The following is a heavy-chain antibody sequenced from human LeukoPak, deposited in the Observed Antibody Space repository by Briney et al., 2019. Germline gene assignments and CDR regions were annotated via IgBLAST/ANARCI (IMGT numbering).Heavy chain of an antibody. CDR1: GFTFGTYR. J-gene: IGHJ2*01. Sequence: GGSLILSCAASGFTFGTYRMNWVPQAPGKGLGWVSSISGGSDYVFYADSVKGRFTISRDNAKNSLYLQMNSLTTDDTAVYYCARPHGSGSPNWHFDLWGRGTLVTVSS. CDR3: ARPHGSGSPNWHFDL. D-gene: IGHD3-10*01. V-gene: IGHV3-21*06. CDR2: ISGGSDYV.